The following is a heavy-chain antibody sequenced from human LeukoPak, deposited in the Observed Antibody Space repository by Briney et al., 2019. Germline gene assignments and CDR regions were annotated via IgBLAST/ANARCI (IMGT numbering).Heavy chain of an antibody. CDR1: GGSFSGYY. V-gene: IGHV4-34*01. D-gene: IGHD3-22*01. Sequence: KPSETLSLTCAVYGGSFSGYYWSWIRQPPGKGLEWIGEINHSGSTNYNPSLKSRVTISVDTSKNQFSLKLSSVTAADTAVYYCARGDYYDSSGYYVDYWGQGTLVTVSP. CDR2: INHSGST. J-gene: IGHJ4*02. CDR3: ARGDYYDSSGYYVDY.